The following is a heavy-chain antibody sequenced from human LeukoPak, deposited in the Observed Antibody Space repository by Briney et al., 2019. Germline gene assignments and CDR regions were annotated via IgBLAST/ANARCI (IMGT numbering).Heavy chain of an antibody. Sequence: SETLSLTCAVYGGSFSGYYWSWIRRPPGKGLEWIGEINHSGSTNYNPSLKSRVTISVDTSKNQFSLKLSPVTAADTAVYYCARVRVYYDYVWGSTSPRYYYYYGMDVWGKGTTVTVSS. CDR1: GGSFSGYY. V-gene: IGHV4-34*01. J-gene: IGHJ6*04. CDR2: INHSGST. D-gene: IGHD3-16*01. CDR3: ARVRVYYDYVWGSTSPRYYYYYGMDV.